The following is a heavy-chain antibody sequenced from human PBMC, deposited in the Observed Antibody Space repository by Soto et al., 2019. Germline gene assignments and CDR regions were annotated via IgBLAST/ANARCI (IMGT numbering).Heavy chain of an antibody. D-gene: IGHD6-13*01. CDR2: IVPIFSTA. Sequence: QVQLVQSGAEVKKPGSSVKVACKVCGDTFSYYTINWVRQAPGQGLEWMGAIVPIFSTANYAQKFQGRVTITVDEFTIAAYIELSGLRSDETATYYCARLTLAPGIFREHASDIWGQCLLVTVSS. V-gene: IGHV1-69*12. CDR1: GDTFSYYT. CDR3: ARLTLAPGIFREHASDI. J-gene: IGHJ3*02.